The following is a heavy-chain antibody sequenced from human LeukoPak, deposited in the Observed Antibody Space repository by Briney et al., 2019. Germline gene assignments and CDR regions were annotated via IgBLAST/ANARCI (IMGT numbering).Heavy chain of an antibody. CDR1: GFTFDDYG. Sequence: GGSLRLSCAASGFTFDDYGMHWVRQAPGKGLEWVSGISWNSDSVGYADSVRGRFTISRDNAENSLYLQMNSLRAEDTAFYYCARAGGSRYYYAMDVWGQGTTVTVSS. CDR3: ARAGGSRYYYAMDV. D-gene: IGHD3-16*01. J-gene: IGHJ6*02. V-gene: IGHV3-9*01. CDR2: ISWNSDSV.